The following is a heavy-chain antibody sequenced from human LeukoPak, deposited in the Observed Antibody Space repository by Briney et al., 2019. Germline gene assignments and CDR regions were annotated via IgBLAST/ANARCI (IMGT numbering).Heavy chain of an antibody. V-gene: IGHV1-46*01. Sequence: ASVKVSCKASGYTFTSYAMHWVRQAPGQGLEWMGIINPSGGSTSYAQKFQGRVTMTRDTSTSTVYMELSSLRSEDTAVYYCARDWYTQDYSSRSEGAEYFQHWGQGTLVTVSS. CDR2: INPSGGST. CDR3: ARDWYTQDYSSRSEGAEYFQH. D-gene: IGHD6-13*01. J-gene: IGHJ1*01. CDR1: GYTFTSYA.